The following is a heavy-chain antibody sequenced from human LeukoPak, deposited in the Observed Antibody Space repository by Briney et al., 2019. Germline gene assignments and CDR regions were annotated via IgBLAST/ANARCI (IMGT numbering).Heavy chain of an antibody. J-gene: IGHJ4*02. CDR2: IPYDGSNK. Sequence: PGGSLRLSCAASGFTFSSYGMHWVRQPPGKGLEWVAVIPYDGSNKYYADSVKGRFTISRDNSKNTLYLQMNGLRAEDTAVYYCAKDRNAVTTRIPDYWGQGTLVTVSS. D-gene: IGHD4-17*01. CDR3: AKDRNAVTTRIPDY. V-gene: IGHV3-30*18. CDR1: GFTFSSYG.